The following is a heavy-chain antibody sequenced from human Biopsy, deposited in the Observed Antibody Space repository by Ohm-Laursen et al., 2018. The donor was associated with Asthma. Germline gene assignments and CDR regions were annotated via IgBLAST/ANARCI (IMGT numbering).Heavy chain of an antibody. CDR2: LDHEEGRT. Sequence: ASVKVSCKISGYSLTDLSMHWVRQAPGQGLEWMGGLDHEEGRTVNARRFQGRVTMTEDTSTDTAYMELSSLSSDDTAVYYCASDFPKDYVRYNFQFWGQGTLVTVSS. V-gene: IGHV1-24*01. CDR3: ASDFPKDYVRYNFQF. J-gene: IGHJ4*02. CDR1: GYSLTDLS. D-gene: IGHD4-17*01.